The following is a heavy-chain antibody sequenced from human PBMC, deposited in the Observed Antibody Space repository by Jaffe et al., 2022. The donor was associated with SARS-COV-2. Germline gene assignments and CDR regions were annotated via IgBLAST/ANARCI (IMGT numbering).Heavy chain of an antibody. CDR3: AQGDWDWYFDL. V-gene: IGHV3-23*01. D-gene: IGHD3-16*01. CDR2: ISGSGFST. Sequence: DVQLLESGGGLVQPGGSLSVSCAASGFTFSNYVMSWVRLAPGKGLEWVSGISGSGFSTYYADSVKGRFTISRDNSKNTLYLQMNSLRAEDTAVYYCAQGDWDWYFDLWGRGTLVTVSS. J-gene: IGHJ2*01. CDR1: GFTFSNYV.